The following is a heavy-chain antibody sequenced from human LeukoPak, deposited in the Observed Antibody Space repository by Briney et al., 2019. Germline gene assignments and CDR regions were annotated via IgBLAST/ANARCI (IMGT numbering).Heavy chain of an antibody. J-gene: IGHJ5*02. CDR3: ASLDRSEIP. D-gene: IGHD1-26*01. CDR1: VFSFDKFG. Sequence: PGGSLRLSCVASVFSFDKFGMHWVRQAPGKGLEYVSSVSADESGKYYTKSVRGRFSISRDNSKNTMYLQLGNLRPDDMGIYYCASLDRSEIPWGPGTLVTVSS. CDR2: VSADESGK. V-gene: IGHV3-64*01.